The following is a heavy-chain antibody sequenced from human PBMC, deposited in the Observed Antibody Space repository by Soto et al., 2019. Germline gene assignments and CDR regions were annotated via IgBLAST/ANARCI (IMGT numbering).Heavy chain of an antibody. CDR1: GFTFSSYS. V-gene: IGHV3-48*01. CDR3: ARVVGSGSYYSYNWFDP. Sequence: EVQLVESGGGLVQPGGSLRLSCAASGFTFSSYSMNWVRQAPGKGLEWVSYMSSDSSTIYYADSVKGRFTISRDNAKNSLHLQMNSLRAEDTAVYYCARVVGSGSYYSYNWFDPWGQGTLVTVSS. D-gene: IGHD3-10*01. J-gene: IGHJ5*02. CDR2: MSSDSSTI.